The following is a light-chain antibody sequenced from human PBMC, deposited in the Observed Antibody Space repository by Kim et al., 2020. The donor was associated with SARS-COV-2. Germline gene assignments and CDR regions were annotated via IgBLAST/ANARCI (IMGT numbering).Light chain of an antibody. CDR3: AAWDDSLSGVV. CDR2: RNN. J-gene: IGLJ2*01. V-gene: IGLV1-47*01. CDR1: SSNIGSNY. Sequence: ELTQPPSASGTPGQRVTISCSGSSSNIGSNYVYWYQQLPGTAPKLLIYRNNQRPSGVPDRFSGSKSGTSASLAISGLRYEDEADYYCAAWDDSLSGVVFGGGTQLTVL.